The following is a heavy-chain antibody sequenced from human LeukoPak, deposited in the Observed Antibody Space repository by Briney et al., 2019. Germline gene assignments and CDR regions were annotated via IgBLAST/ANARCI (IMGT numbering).Heavy chain of an antibody. J-gene: IGHJ4*02. Sequence: QPGESLRLSCSASGFTFSSYAMHWVRQAPGKGLEYVSGIRSIGGSTNYADSVEGRLTISRDNSKKTVYLKMLSLRDEATDVYYCVQDGDSAGWYYYFDYWGQGTLVTVSS. CDR3: VQDGDSAGWYYYFDY. CDR1: GFTFSSYA. V-gene: IGHV3-64D*06. CDR2: IRSIGGST. D-gene: IGHD6-19*01.